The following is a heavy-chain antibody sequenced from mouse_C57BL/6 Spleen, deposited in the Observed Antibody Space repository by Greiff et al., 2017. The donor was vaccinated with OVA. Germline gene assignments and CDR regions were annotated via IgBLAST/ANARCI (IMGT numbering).Heavy chain of an antibody. CDR3: ARGNGLDAMDY. J-gene: IGHJ4*01. CDR1: GYTFTSYW. V-gene: IGHV1-69*01. Sequence: VQLQQPGAELVMPGASVKLSCKASGYTFTSYWMHWVKQRPGQGLEWIGEVYPSDSYTNYNQKFKGKSTLTVDKSSSRAYMQHSSLTSEESAVYYCARGNGLDAMDYWGQGTSVTVSS. D-gene: IGHD3-1*01. CDR2: VYPSDSYT.